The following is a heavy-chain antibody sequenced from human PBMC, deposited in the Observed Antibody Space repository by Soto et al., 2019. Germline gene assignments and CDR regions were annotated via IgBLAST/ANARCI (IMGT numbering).Heavy chain of an antibody. Sequence: QVQLQQWGAGLLKPSETLSLTCAVYCGSFSGYYWSWIRQPPGGGLEWIGEIDHSGRTNYKPSLTSRVTISLDTSKYQFSLALTSVTAADTSLYYCARRRGVYARQFDSRGPGTLVTVSS. D-gene: IGHD2-8*01. CDR2: IDHSGRT. CDR1: CGSFSGYY. CDR3: ARRRGVYARQFDS. J-gene: IGHJ4*02. V-gene: IGHV4-34*01.